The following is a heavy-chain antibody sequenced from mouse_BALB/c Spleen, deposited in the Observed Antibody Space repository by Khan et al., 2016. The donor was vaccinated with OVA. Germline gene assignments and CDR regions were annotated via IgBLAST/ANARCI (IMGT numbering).Heavy chain of an antibody. Sequence: QVQLKESGAGLVAPSQSLTISCTASGFTLTSYGVHWVRQPPGKGLEWLGVICAGGSSNYYSAIMSGLSTSKDNSNSQVFLKMNSLQTDDTAMYYYARLEDIWGQGTTLTVS. CDR1: GFTLTSYG. D-gene: IGHD1-3*01. CDR2: ICAGGSS. CDR3: ARLEDI. V-gene: IGHV2-9*02. J-gene: IGHJ2*01.